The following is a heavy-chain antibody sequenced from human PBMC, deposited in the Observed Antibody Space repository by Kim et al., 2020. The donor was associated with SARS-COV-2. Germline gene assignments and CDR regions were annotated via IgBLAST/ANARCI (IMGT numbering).Heavy chain of an antibody. J-gene: IGHJ4*02. V-gene: IGHV5-51*01. D-gene: IGHD6-6*01. Sequence: RYSPSFQGQVTISADKSISTAYLQWSSLKASDTAMYYCARLHESIAAFDYWGQGTLVTVSS. CDR3: ARLHESIAAFDY.